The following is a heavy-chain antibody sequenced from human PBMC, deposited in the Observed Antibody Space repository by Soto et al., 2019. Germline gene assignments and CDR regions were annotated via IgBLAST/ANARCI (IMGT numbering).Heavy chain of an antibody. Sequence: QVQLVQSGAEVKKPGASVKVSCKASGYTFTSYAMHWVRQAPGQRLEWMGWINAGNGNTKYSQKCQGRVTITRDTSASTAYMELSSLRSEDTAVYYCARGTRIAARPSGTLDYWGQGTLVTVSS. V-gene: IGHV1-3*01. CDR1: GYTFTSYA. J-gene: IGHJ4*02. CDR2: INAGNGNT. CDR3: ARGTRIAARPSGTLDY. D-gene: IGHD6-6*01.